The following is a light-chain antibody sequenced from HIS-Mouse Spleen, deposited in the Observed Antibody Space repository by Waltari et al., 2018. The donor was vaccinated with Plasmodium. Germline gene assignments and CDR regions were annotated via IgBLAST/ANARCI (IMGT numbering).Light chain of an antibody. V-gene: IGKV1-39*01. CDR2: AAS. CDR1: QNISSY. Sequence: DIQMTQSPSSLSASVGDRVTIPCRASQNISSYLNWYQQKPGKAPKLLIYAASSLQSGVPSRFSGSGSGTDFTLTISSLQPEDFATYYCQQSYSTPGYTFGQGTKLEIK. CDR3: QQSYSTPGYT. J-gene: IGKJ2*01.